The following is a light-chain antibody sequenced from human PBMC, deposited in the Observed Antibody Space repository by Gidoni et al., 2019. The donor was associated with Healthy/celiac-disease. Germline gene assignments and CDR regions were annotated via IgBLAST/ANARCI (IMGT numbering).Light chain of an antibody. V-gene: IGKV1-8*01. Sequence: AIRMTQSPSSFSASTGVRVTITCRASQGISSYLAWFQQKPGKAPKLLIYAASTLQSGVPSRLSGSGAGTDFTLTISCLQSEDFATYYCQQYYSYPGLTFGGGTKVEIK. CDR1: QGISSY. CDR2: AAS. CDR3: QQYYSYPGLT. J-gene: IGKJ4*01.